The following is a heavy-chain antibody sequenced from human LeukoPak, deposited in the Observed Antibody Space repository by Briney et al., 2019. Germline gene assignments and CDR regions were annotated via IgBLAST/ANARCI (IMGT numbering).Heavy chain of an antibody. V-gene: IGHV4-4*07. D-gene: IGHD6-13*01. J-gene: IGHJ6*02. CDR3: ARDRIAAATGNWYGMDV. CDR1: GGSISSYY. CDR2: IYTSGST. Sequence: SETLSLTCTASGGSISSYYWSWIRQPAGKGLEWIGRIYTSGSTNYNPSLKSRVTMSVDTSKNQFSLKLSSVTAADTAVYYCARDRIAAATGNWYGMDVWGQGTTVTVSS.